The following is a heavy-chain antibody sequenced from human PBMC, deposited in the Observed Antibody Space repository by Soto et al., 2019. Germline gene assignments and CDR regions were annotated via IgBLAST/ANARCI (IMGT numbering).Heavy chain of an antibody. CDR2: ISGSGSTT. CDR3: VREASSTGLHLDH. V-gene: IGHV3-23*01. J-gene: IGHJ4*02. CDR1: GFIFSNYA. Sequence: EVQLLESGGRLVQPGGSLRLSCAASGFIFSNYAMSWVRQAPGKGLEWVSFISGSGSTTYYADSVKGRFTISRGNSKNMLYVQMNSLRAEDAAVYYCVREASSTGLHLDHWGRGTLVTVS. D-gene: IGHD6-6*01.